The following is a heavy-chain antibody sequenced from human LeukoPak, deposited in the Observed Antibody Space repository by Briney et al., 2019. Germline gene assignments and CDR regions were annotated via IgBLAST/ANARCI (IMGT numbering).Heavy chain of an antibody. CDR2: IFYTGTT. V-gene: IGHV4-39*07. D-gene: IGHD3-22*01. Sequence: SETLSLTCTVSGGSISRSGYYWGWFRQPPGKGLKWIGNIFYTGTTYYNPSLKSRVTISVDTSKNQSSLKLISVTAADTAVYYCARAVDSSGFSSFQYWGQGTLVTVSS. J-gene: IGHJ1*01. CDR3: ARAVDSSGFSSFQY. CDR1: GGSISRSGYY.